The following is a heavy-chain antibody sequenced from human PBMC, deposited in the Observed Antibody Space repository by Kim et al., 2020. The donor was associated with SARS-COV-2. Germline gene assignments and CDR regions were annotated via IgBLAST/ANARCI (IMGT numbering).Heavy chain of an antibody. CDR3: ARSARPAPTFVDY. D-gene: IGHD6-6*01. V-gene: IGHV4-31*02. Sequence: YNPSLKSRVTISVDTSKNQFSLKLSSVTAADTAVYYWARSARPAPTFVDYWGQGTLVTVSS. J-gene: IGHJ4*02.